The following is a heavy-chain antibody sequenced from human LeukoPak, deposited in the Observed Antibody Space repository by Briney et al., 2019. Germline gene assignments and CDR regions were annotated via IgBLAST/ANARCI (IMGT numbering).Heavy chain of an antibody. CDR1: GFTVGNNY. V-gene: IGHV3-66*01. D-gene: IGHD2-8*01. J-gene: IGHJ4*02. CDR3: ARDPPAVSINTYA. CDR2: IFSHGET. Sequence: PGGSLRLSCAASGFTVGNNYMNWVRQAPGGGLGWVSLIFSHGETSYADSVKGRFTISRDNSKNTLYLQMNGLRVEDTAVYYCARDPPAVSINTYAWGQGTLVTVSS.